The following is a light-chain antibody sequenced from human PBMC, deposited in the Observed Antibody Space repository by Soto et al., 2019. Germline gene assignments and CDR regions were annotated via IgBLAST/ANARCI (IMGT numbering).Light chain of an antibody. CDR2: EVV. Sequence: QSVLTQPPAASGCPGQSVTISCTGTKDEVGVCDVVSWYQHHPGKAPRLIIYEVVQRPSGVTDRCSGSKSGNTAALTVSGLQAADEADYFCKSYDGSNTYVFGSGTKVTLL. CDR3: KSYDGSNTYV. V-gene: IGLV2-8*01. J-gene: IGLJ1*01. CDR1: KDEVGVCDV.